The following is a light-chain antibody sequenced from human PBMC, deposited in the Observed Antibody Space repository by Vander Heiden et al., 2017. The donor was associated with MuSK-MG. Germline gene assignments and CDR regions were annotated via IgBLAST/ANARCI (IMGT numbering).Light chain of an antibody. V-gene: IGKV1-39*01. J-gene: IGKJ4*01. CDR1: QSIRNS. CDR2: RTS. Sequence: DIQMTQSPSSLSASVGDRVTITCRASQSIRNSLNWYQHKPGKAPKLLIYRTSTLQSGVPSRFSGSGSGSGTDFSLTISSLQPEDFATYFCQQSDSSPLTFGGGTKVEIK. CDR3: QQSDSSPLT.